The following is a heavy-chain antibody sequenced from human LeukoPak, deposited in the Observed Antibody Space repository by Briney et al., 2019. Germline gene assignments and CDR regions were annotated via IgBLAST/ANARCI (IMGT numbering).Heavy chain of an antibody. CDR2: IKSKTDGGTT. D-gene: IGHD2-21*02. CDR1: GFTFSNAW. Sequence: GGSPRLSCAASGFTFSNAWMSWVRQAPGKGLEWVGRIKSKTDGGTTDYAAPVKGRFTISRDDSKNTLYLQMYSLKTEDTAVYYCTTVLTNDYYYMDVWGKGTTVTVSS. V-gene: IGHV3-15*01. CDR3: TTVLTNDYYYMDV. J-gene: IGHJ6*03.